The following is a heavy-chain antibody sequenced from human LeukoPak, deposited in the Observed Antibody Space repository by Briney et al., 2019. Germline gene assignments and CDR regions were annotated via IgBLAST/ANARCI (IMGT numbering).Heavy chain of an antibody. CDR3: ARARDGWTEQPPDY. CDR2: MNPNSGNT. V-gene: IGHV1-8*03. D-gene: IGHD3/OR15-3a*01. J-gene: IGHJ4*02. CDR1: GYTFTSYD. Sequence: GASVKVSCKASGYTFTSYDINWVRQAPGQGLEWMGWMNPNSGNTGYAQKFQGRVTITRNTSISTAYMELSSLRSEDTAVYYCARARDGWTEQPPDYWGQGTRATVSS.